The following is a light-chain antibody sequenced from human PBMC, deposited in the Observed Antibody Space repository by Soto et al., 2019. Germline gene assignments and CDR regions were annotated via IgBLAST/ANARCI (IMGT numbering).Light chain of an antibody. J-gene: IGLJ1*01. CDR3: AAWDDSLNAQV. Sequence: QSVLTQPPSASGTPGQRVTISCSGSRSNIGSNAVHWYQQHPGTAPKVLIYSDNQRPSGVPGRFSGSKSGTSAALAISGLLPEEETDDYCAAWDDSLNAQVFGTGTKVTVL. CDR1: RSNIGSNA. CDR2: SDN. V-gene: IGLV1-44*01.